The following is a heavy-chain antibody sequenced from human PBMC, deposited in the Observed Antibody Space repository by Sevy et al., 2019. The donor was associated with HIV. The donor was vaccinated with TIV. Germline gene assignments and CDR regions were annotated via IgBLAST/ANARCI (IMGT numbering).Heavy chain of an antibody. V-gene: IGHV1-2*02. Sequence: ASVKVSCKASGYIFTDYYIHWVRQAPGQGLEWMAWINPDGGVTNYAKRFQGEVTVTRDTSISTAYMELSRLRSNDTAIYYCARLTTQPTSDLYGMDVWGQGTTVTVSS. D-gene: IGHD4-17*01. CDR3: ARLTTQPTSDLYGMDV. J-gene: IGHJ6*02. CDR2: INPDGGVT. CDR1: GYIFTDYY.